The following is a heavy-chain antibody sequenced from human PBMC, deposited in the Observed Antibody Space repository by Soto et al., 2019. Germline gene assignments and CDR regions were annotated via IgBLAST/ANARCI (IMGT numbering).Heavy chain of an antibody. CDR2: IYYSGST. J-gene: IGHJ4*02. Sequence: QVQLQESGPGLVKPSETLSLTCTVSGGSISSYYWSWIRQPPGKGLEWIGYIYYSGSTNYNPSLKSRGTLSVDTPKNQFSLKLSSVTAADTAVYYCARRWGATFDYWRQGTLVTVSS. D-gene: IGHD1-26*01. CDR3: ARRWGATFDY. CDR1: GGSISSYY. V-gene: IGHV4-59*08.